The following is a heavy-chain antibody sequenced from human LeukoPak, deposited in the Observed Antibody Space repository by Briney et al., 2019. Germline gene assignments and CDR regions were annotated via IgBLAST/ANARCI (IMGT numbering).Heavy chain of an antibody. CDR1: GGSISSYY. J-gene: IGHJ4*02. CDR3: ARREYSSSSGHFDY. Sequence: SETLSLTCTVSGGSISSYYWSWIRQPPGKGLEWIGEINHSGSTNYNPSLKSRVTISVDTSKNQFSLKLSSVTAADTAVYYCARREYSSSSGHFDYWGQGTLVTVSS. CDR2: INHSGST. D-gene: IGHD6-6*01. V-gene: IGHV4-34*01.